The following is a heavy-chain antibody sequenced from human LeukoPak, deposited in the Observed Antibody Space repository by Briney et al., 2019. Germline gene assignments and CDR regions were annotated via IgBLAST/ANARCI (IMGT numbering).Heavy chain of an antibody. V-gene: IGHV3-23*01. D-gene: IGHD6-19*01. CDR2: ITSSGYDT. CDR1: GFTFSTYA. CDR3: AKDSRETLAGTEDY. J-gene: IGHJ4*02. Sequence: GGSLRLSCAASGFTFSTYAMSWVRQAPGKGLELVSSITSSGYDTYYRDSVKGRFTISRDNSENTLYLQMDSLRPEDTAMYYCAKDSRETLAGTEDYWGRGTLVTVSS.